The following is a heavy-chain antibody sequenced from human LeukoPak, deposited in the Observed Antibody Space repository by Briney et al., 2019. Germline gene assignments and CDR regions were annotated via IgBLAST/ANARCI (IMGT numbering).Heavy chain of an antibody. CDR2: ITGDGGGT. Sequence: GGSLRLSCAASGFSFRRYVMSWVRQTPERGLEWVSAITGDGGGTNHADSVKGRFTIFRDNSKNTLYLQMNSLRAEDTAIYYCAKETSSGNFVTIDCWGQGALVTVSS. J-gene: IGHJ4*02. V-gene: IGHV3-23*01. CDR1: GFSFRRYV. CDR3: AKETSSGNFVTIDC. D-gene: IGHD1-26*01.